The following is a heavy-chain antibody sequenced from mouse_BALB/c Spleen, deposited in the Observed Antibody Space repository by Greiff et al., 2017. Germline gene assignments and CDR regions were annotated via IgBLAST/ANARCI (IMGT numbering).Heavy chain of an antibody. V-gene: IGHV3-8*02. CDR1: GDSITSGY. CDR2: ISYSGST. CDR3: ARGGYCNYPYFDY. J-gene: IGHJ2*01. Sequence: EVKLVESGPRLVKPSQTLSLTCSVTGDSITSGYWNWIRKFPGNKLEYMGYISYSGSTYYNPSPKSRISITRDTSKNQYYLQLNSVTTEDTATYYCARGGYCNYPYFDYWGQGTTLTVSS. D-gene: IGHD2-1*01.